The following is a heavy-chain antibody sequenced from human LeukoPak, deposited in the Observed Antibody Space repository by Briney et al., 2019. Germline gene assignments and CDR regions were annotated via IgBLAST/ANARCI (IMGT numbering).Heavy chain of an antibody. CDR3: ARDHYDSSGYPHPFDY. CDR1: GGSISSYY. Sequence: SETLSLTCTVSGGSISSYYWSWIRQPPGKGLEWIGYIHFSGSTYYNPSLKSRVTISVDTSKNQFSLKLSSVTAADTAVYYCARDHYDSSGYPHPFDYWGQGTLVTVSS. CDR2: IHFSGST. D-gene: IGHD3-22*01. V-gene: IGHV4-4*08. J-gene: IGHJ4*02.